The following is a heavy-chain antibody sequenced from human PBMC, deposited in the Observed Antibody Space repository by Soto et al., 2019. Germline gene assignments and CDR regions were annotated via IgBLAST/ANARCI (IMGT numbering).Heavy chain of an antibody. J-gene: IGHJ4*02. D-gene: IGHD6-13*01. Sequence: GGSLRLSCAASGFTFSSYAMSWVRQAPGKGLEWVSAISGSGGSTYYADSVKGRFIISRDNSKNTLFLQMNSLRAEDTAVYYCAKRAAVDSYYFDYWGQGTLVTVSS. V-gene: IGHV3-23*01. CDR1: GFTFSSYA. CDR2: ISGSGGST. CDR3: AKRAAVDSYYFDY.